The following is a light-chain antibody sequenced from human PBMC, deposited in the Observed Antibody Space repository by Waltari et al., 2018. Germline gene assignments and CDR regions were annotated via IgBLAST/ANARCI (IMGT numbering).Light chain of an antibody. Sequence: SSELTQDPAVSVALGQTVRITCQGDSLRSYYATWYQQKAGQAPIFVIYGQNNRPSGIPDRFSGSYSGRTAALTITAAEAEDEADYYCSSRDSGAHRHVFGTGTKVTVL. V-gene: IGLV3-19*01. CDR3: SSRDSGAHRHV. J-gene: IGLJ1*01. CDR2: GQN. CDR1: SLRSYY.